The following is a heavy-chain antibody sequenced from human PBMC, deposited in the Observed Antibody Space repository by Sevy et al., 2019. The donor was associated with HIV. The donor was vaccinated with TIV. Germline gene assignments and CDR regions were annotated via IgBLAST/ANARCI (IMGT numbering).Heavy chain of an antibody. V-gene: IGHV3-23*01. J-gene: IGHJ6*02. CDR1: GFIFGTYA. CDR2: ISGSGGST. CDR3: AKGDRTFYGMDV. Sequence: GGSLRLSCAASGFIFGTYAMSWVRHAPGKGLEWVSAISGSGGSTYYADSLKGRFTISRDNSKKKLYLQMNSLRAEDTAVYYCAKGDRTFYGMDVWGQGTTVTVSS.